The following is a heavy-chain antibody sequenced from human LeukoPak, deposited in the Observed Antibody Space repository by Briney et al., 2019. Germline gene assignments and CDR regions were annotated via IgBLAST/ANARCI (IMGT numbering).Heavy chain of an antibody. CDR1: GFTFSSYG. V-gene: IGHV3-21*01. Sequence: PGGSLRLSCAASGFTFSSYGMHWVRQAPGKGLEWVSSISSSSSYIYYADSVKGRFTISRDNAKNSLYLQMNSLRAEDTAVYYCARGETIAAAGTNWFDPWGQGTLVTVSS. J-gene: IGHJ5*02. CDR2: ISSSSSYI. D-gene: IGHD6-13*01. CDR3: ARGETIAAAGTNWFDP.